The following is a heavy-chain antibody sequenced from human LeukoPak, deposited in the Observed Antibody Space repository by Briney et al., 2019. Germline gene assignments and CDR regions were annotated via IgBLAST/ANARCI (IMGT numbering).Heavy chain of an antibody. V-gene: IGHV5-51*01. CDR1: GCIFADSW. CDR2: IYPGDSDT. D-gene: IGHD3-10*01. J-gene: IGHJ4*02. CDR3: ARQYGRPFDY. Sequence: RGGALEISCKGSGCIFADSWIGWVRQVPGKGLEWMGIIYPGDSDTRYSPSFQGQVSISVDKSISTAYLQWSTLKASDTAMYYCARQYGRPFDYWGQGTLVTVSS.